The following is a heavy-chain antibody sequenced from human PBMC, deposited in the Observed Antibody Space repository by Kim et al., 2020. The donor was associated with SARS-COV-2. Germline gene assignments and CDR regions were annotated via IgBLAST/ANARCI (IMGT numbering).Heavy chain of an antibody. D-gene: IGHD3-22*01. J-gene: IGHJ3*02. Sequence: ASVKVSCKASGYTFTSYAMHWVRQAPGQRLEWMGWINAGNGNTKYSQKFQGRVTITRDTSASTAYMELSSLRSEDTAVYYCARATYYYDSSGYYALDAFDIRGQGTMVTVSS. CDR3: ARATYYYDSSGYYALDAFDI. V-gene: IGHV1-3*01. CDR2: INAGNGNT. CDR1: GYTFTSYA.